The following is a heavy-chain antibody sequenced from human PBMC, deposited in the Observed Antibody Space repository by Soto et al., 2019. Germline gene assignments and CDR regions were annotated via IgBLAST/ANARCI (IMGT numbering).Heavy chain of an antibody. D-gene: IGHD3-22*01. Sequence: SVKVSCKASGGTFSSYAISWVRQAPGQGLEWMGGIIPIFGTANYAQKFQGRVTITADESTSTAHMELSSLRSEDTAVYYCARDKVGYYDSSGYYRVSVPPDYYYGMDVWGQGTTVTVSS. CDR2: IIPIFGTA. J-gene: IGHJ6*02. CDR1: GGTFSSYA. CDR3: ARDKVGYYDSSGYYRVSVPPDYYYGMDV. V-gene: IGHV1-69*13.